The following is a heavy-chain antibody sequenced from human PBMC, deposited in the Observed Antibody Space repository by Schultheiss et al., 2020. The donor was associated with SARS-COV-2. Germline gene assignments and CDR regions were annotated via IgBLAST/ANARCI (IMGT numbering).Heavy chain of an antibody. CDR2: IWYDGSNK. J-gene: IGHJ5*02. Sequence: GGSLRLSCAASGFTFSSYGMHWVRQAPGKGPEWVAVIWYDGSNKYYADSVKGRFTISRDNSKNTLYLQMNSLRAEDTAVYYCARSRSGSYVGWFDPWGQGTLVTVSS. CDR3: ARSRSGSYVGWFDP. V-gene: IGHV3-30*19. CDR1: GFTFSSYG. D-gene: IGHD1-26*01.